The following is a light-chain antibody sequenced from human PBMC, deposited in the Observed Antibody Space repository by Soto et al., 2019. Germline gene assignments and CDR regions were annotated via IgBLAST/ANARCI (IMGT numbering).Light chain of an antibody. CDR3: SSYAASNNFYFV. V-gene: IGLV2-8*01. J-gene: IGLJ3*02. CDR2: EVT. Sequence: QSALTPPPSASGSPGQSVTISCTGTSSDVGGYNYVSWYQQYPGRAPKLMIYEVTKRPSGVPDRFSGSKSGNTASLTVSGLQAEDEADYYCSSYAASNNFYFVFGGGTKVTVL. CDR1: SSDVGGYNY.